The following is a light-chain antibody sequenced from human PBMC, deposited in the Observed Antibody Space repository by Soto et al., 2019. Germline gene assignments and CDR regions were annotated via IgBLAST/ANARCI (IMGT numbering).Light chain of an antibody. CDR3: HQGHNWPLT. J-gene: IGKJ2*01. CDR1: QSTNSE. V-gene: IGKV3-15*01. CDR2: GAS. Sequence: EIVMTQSPATLSLSPGEGAALSCRASQSTNSELAWYQQKPGQPPRLLIYGASTRATGVPARFTGSESGSEFTLTISGLQCEDFAVYYCHQGHNWPLTFGQGTRLEI.